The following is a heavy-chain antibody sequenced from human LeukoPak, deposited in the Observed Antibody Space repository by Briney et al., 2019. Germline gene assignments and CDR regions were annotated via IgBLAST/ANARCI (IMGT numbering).Heavy chain of an antibody. J-gene: IGHJ4*02. CDR2: IKQDGSDK. CDR3: LTSTRSHRFDY. Sequence: GGSLRLSCAASGFTFSSYWMCWVRQAPGKGLEWVAIIKQDGSDKYYVDPVEGRFIISRDNAKNSLYLQMNSLRAEDTAVYYCLTSTRSHRFDYWGQGTLVTVSS. D-gene: IGHD2-15*01. V-gene: IGHV3-7*01. CDR1: GFTFSSYW.